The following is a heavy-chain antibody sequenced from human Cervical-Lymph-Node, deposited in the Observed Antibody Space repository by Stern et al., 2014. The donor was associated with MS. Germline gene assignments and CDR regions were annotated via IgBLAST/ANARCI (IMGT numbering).Heavy chain of an antibody. Sequence: VQLVESGPGLVKPSQTLSLTCTVSGDSISSGSYYWSWIRQHPGKGLEWIGYIYHSGTTFYNPSLKSRVTISVETSKNQFSLKLSSVTAADTAVYYCARAGMKLDYWGQGTLVTVSS. CDR3: ARAGMKLDY. D-gene: IGHD6-13*01. V-gene: IGHV4-31*03. CDR1: GDSISSGSYY. CDR2: IYHSGTT. J-gene: IGHJ4*02.